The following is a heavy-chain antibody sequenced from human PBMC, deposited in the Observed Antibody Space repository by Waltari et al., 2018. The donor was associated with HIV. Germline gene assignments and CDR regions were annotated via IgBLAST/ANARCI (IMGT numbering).Heavy chain of an antibody. D-gene: IGHD3-3*01. V-gene: IGHV1-69*12. CDR1: GGACSSYA. CDR2: IIPMSGTV. Sequence: QVQLVQSGAEVKRPGSSVKVSCKASGGACSSYAISWVRQAPGQGLKWMGGIIPMSGTVNYAQRFQGSVTITADESTSTVYMELSSLRSEDTAVYYCARGYDFGSGTGWFDPWGQGTLVTVSS. J-gene: IGHJ5*02. CDR3: ARGYDFGSGTGWFDP.